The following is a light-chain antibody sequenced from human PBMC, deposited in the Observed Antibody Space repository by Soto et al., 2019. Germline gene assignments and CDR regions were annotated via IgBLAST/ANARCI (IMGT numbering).Light chain of an antibody. CDR2: GAS. CDR3: QQYNNWPWT. J-gene: IGKJ1*01. V-gene: IGKV3-15*01. CDR1: QSINSD. Sequence: IVVTQSSATLSVSPRGRATLSCRASQSINSDLAWYQQKPGQAPTFLIYGASTRATGIPARFSGSGAGTEFTLTISSLQSEDAALYDLQQYNNWPWTFGQGTKV.